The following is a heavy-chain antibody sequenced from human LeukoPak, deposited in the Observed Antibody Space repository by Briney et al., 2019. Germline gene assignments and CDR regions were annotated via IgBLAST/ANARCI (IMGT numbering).Heavy chain of an antibody. CDR2: MNPNSGNT. D-gene: IGHD1-26*01. J-gene: IGHJ4*02. V-gene: IGHV1-8*01. Sequence: ASVKVSCKASRYTFTSYDINWVRQAPGQGLEWMGWMNPNSGNTGYAQKFQGRVTMTRNTSISTAYMELSSLRSEDTAVYDCARAAFTGGSYWGQGTLVTVSS. CDR1: RYTFTSYD. CDR3: ARAAFTGGSY.